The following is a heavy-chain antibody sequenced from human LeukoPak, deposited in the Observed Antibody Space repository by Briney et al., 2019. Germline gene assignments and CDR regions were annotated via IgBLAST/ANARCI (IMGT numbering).Heavy chain of an antibody. V-gene: IGHV4-39*07. CDR1: GGSISSSDYY. Sequence: PSETLSPTCSVSGGSISSSDYYWGWIRQPPGKGLEWIGTIFYNGATKTNPSLSSRVTMSIDTSKNQFSLRLRSVTAADTAVYYCAREARFALPAVGSGDYWGQGTLVTVSS. CDR3: AREARFALPAVGSGDY. CDR2: IFYNGAT. J-gene: IGHJ4*02. D-gene: IGHD2-2*01.